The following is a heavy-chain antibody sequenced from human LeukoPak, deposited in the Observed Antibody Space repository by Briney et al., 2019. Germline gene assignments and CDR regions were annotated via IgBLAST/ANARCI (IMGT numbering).Heavy chain of an antibody. J-gene: IGHJ4*02. CDR2: IYHSGST. D-gene: IGHD6-13*01. V-gene: IGHV4-38-2*02. Sequence: SGTLSLTCSVSGYLISSGRNWGWIRQPPGKGLEWIGSIYHSGSTYYNPSLKSRVTISVDTSKNQFSLKLNSVTAADTAVYYCARVRASGQLVQGRYYFDYWGQGTLVTVSS. CDR1: GYLISSGRN. CDR3: ARVRASGQLVQGRYYFDY.